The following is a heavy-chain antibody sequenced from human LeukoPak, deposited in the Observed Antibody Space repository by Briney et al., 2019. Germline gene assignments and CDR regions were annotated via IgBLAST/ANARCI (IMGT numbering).Heavy chain of an antibody. Sequence: ASVKVSCKASGYTFTSYAMHWVRQAPGQRLEWMGWINAGNGNTKYSQKFQGRVTITRDTSASTAYMELSSLRSEDTAVYYCARGGSGSYYPHFDYWGQGTLVTVSS. D-gene: IGHD3-10*01. V-gene: IGHV1-3*01. CDR3: ARGGSGSYYPHFDY. J-gene: IGHJ4*02. CDR2: INAGNGNT. CDR1: GYTFTSYA.